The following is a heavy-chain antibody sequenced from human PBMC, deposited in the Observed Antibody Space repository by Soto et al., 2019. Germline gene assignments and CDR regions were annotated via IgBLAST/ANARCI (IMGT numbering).Heavy chain of an antibody. CDR3: ASGIRGISSAGAVAWFDP. J-gene: IGHJ5*02. D-gene: IGHD6-13*01. V-gene: IGHV4-34*01. CDR2: INQSGST. CDR1: GGSFSGYY. Sequence: QVQLQQWGAGLLKPSETLSLTCAVYGGSFSGYYWSWIRQSPGRGLEWIGEINQSGSTNYNPSLESRVTMSVDASRKQFSMRLSPVTAADTAMYYCASGIRGISSAGAVAWFDPWGQGTPVTVSS.